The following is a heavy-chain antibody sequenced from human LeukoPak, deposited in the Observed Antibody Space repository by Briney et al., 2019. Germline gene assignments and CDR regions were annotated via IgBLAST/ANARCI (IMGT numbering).Heavy chain of an antibody. V-gene: IGHV4-34*01. Sequence: SETLSLTCAVYGGSFSGYHWSWIRQPPGKGLEWIGEINHSGSTNYNPSLKSRVTIPVDTSKNQFSLKLSSVTAADTAVYYCARTGYLGIDYWGQGTLVTVSS. CDR3: ARTGYLGIDY. CDR2: INHSGST. J-gene: IGHJ4*02. CDR1: GGSFSGYH. D-gene: IGHD5-12*01.